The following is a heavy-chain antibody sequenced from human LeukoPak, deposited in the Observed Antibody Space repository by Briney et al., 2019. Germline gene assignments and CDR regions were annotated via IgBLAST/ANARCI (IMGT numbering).Heavy chain of an antibody. D-gene: IGHD6-13*01. CDR1: GFTFSSFA. J-gene: IGHJ4*02. CDR3: ASRRASSWYEGFDY. V-gene: IGHV3-23*01. CDR2: ISGSGGST. Sequence: SGGSLRLSCAASGFTFSSFAMSWVRQAPGKGLEWVSSISGSGGSTYYADSVKGRFTISRDNSKNTLYLQMNSLRAEDTAVYYCASRRASSWYEGFDYWGQGTPVTVSS.